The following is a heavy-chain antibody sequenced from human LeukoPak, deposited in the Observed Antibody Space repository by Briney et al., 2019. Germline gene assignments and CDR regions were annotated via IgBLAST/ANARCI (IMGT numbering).Heavy chain of an antibody. Sequence: GGSLRLSCAASGFTFSTYPMTWVRQAPGKGLEWVSSISGSGGSTYYADSVKGRFTISRDNSRDTLYLQMNSLRAEDTAVYYCARPISGSSGVSDYWGQGTLVTVSP. CDR3: ARPISGSSGVSDY. J-gene: IGHJ4*02. CDR1: GFTFSTYP. V-gene: IGHV3-23*01. CDR2: ISGSGGST. D-gene: IGHD3-22*01.